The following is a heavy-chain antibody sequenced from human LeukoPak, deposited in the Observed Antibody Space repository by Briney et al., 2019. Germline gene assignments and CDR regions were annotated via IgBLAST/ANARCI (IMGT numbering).Heavy chain of an antibody. CDR2: ISSSGSYI. CDR1: GFIFSKYA. J-gene: IGHJ4*02. CDR3: AREGPINNGDLDY. D-gene: IGHD1/OR15-1a*01. V-gene: IGHV3-21*01. Sequence: GGSLRLSCAVSGFIFSKYAMNWVRQAPGKGLEWVSSISSSGSYIFHADSVKGRFTISRDNAKNSLYLQMNSLRAEDTAVYYCAREGPINNGDLDYWGQGTLVTVSS.